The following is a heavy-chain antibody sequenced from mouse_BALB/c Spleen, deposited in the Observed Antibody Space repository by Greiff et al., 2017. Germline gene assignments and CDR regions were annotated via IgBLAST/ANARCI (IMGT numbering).Heavy chain of an antibody. Sequence: EVMLVESGGGLVKPGGSLKLSCAASGFTFSSYTMSWVRQTPEKRLEWVATISSGGSYTYYPDSVKGRFTISRDNAKNTLYLQMSSLKSEDTAMYYCTREKYGSSDYAMDYWGQGTSVTVSS. CDR1: GFTFSSYT. CDR2: ISSGGSYT. CDR3: TREKYGSSDYAMDY. V-gene: IGHV5-6-4*01. D-gene: IGHD1-3*01. J-gene: IGHJ4*01.